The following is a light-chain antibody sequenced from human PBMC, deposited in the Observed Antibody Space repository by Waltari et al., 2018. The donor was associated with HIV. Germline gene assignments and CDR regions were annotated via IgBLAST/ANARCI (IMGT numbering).Light chain of an antibody. CDR3: TSYTTSTTLI. Sequence: SALTQPASVSGSPGQSITISCSGTGSDAGTSNYVSWYQQHPGKAPTLLICEFCKRPSGISNRCSGARSGNTASLTVSGLRTEDEADYYCTSYTTSTTLIFGGGTTVTVL. CDR1: GSDAGTSNY. J-gene: IGLJ2*01. V-gene: IGLV2-14*01. CDR2: EFC.